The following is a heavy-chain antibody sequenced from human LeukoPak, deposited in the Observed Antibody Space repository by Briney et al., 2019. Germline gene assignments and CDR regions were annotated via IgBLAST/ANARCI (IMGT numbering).Heavy chain of an antibody. Sequence: GGSLRLSCTASGFTFSSYALSWVRQAPGKGLEWVSSISESGDTPYYADSVKGLFTISRDNSKNTLYFQMSSLRAEDTAVYYCAQLLDDNPIRWYFGLWGRGTLVTVSS. J-gene: IGHJ2*01. D-gene: IGHD1-14*01. V-gene: IGHV3-23*01. CDR3: AQLLDDNPIRWYFGL. CDR2: ISESGDTP. CDR1: GFTFSSYA.